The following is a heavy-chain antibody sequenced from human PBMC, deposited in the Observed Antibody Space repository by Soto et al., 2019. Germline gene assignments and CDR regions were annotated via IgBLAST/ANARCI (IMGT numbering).Heavy chain of an antibody. V-gene: IGHV5-10-1*01. J-gene: IGHJ6*02. D-gene: IGHD1-20*01. Sequence: VESLKISCKGSGYSFTSYWISWVRQMPGKGLEWMGRIDPSDSYTNYSPSFQGDVTISADKSISTAYLQWSSLKASDTAMYYCARYITRGYYYYGVDVWGQGTTVTVSS. CDR3: ARYITRGYYYYGVDV. CDR1: GYSFTSYW. CDR2: IDPSDSYT.